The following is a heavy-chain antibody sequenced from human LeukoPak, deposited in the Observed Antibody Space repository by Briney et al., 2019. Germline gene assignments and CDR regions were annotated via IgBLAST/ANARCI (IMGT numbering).Heavy chain of an antibody. Sequence: GGSLRLSCVMSGFTLSSFTMHWVRQAPGKGLEWVASISSSSSHTYYADSLKGRFIISRDNAKNSLSLQMNSLRAEDAAVYYCARDIGGGASCYDYWGQGTLVTVSS. D-gene: IGHD2-2*01. V-gene: IGHV3-21*06. CDR2: ISSSSSHT. CDR3: ARDIGGGASCYDY. CDR1: GFTLSSFT. J-gene: IGHJ4*02.